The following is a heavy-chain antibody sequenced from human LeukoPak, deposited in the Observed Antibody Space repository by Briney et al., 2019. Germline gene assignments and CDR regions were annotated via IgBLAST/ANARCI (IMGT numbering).Heavy chain of an antibody. CDR3: ARSSLDTADI. Sequence: GESLKISCKGSGYIFTNYWVAWVRQMPGKGLEWMGLISPGDSDTRYSPSFQGQVTISADKSISTAYLQWSILKASDTAIYYCARSSLDTADIWGQGTMVTVSS. CDR2: ISPGDSDT. V-gene: IGHV5-51*01. D-gene: IGHD5-18*01. CDR1: GYIFTNYW. J-gene: IGHJ3*02.